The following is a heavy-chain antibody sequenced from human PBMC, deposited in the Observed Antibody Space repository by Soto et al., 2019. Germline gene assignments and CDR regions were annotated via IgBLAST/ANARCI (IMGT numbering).Heavy chain of an antibody. CDR1: GFTFSTYS. Sequence: EVQLVESGGGLVQPGGSLRLSCAASGFTFSTYSMHWVRQAPGKGLEYVSAISSNGGSTYHANSVKGRFTISRENSKNTLHLQKGSLRAGDMAVYYCARTRSVVAVNDAFDIWGQGTMVTVSS. V-gene: IGHV3-64*01. CDR2: ISSNGGST. D-gene: IGHD2-15*01. J-gene: IGHJ3*02. CDR3: ARTRSVVAVNDAFDI.